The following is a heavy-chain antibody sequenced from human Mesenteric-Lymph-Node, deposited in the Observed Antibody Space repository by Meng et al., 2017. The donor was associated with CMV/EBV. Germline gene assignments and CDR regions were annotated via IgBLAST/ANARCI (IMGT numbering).Heavy chain of an antibody. Sequence: GESLKISCAASGFMFSSYWMSWVRQAPGKGLEWVANIKQDGSEKNYVDSVKGRFTISRDNGRNSLYLQMNSLRGEDTAVYYCAAYCGSTTCYDNHWFDPWGQGTQVTVSS. CDR1: GFMFSSYW. CDR3: AAYCGSTTCYDNHWFDP. V-gene: IGHV3-7*01. D-gene: IGHD2-2*01. CDR2: IKQDGSEK. J-gene: IGHJ5*02.